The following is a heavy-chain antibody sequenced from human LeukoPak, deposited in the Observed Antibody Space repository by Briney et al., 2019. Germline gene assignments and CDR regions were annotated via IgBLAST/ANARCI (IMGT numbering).Heavy chain of an antibody. CDR3: ARGLSNRWIDY. CDR1: GGSISSSSYY. CDR2: INHSGST. V-gene: IGHV4-39*07. J-gene: IGHJ4*02. D-gene: IGHD1-14*01. Sequence: SETLSLTCTVSGGSISSSSYYWSWIRQPPGKGLEWIGEINHSGSTNYNPSLKSRVTISVDTSKNQFSLKLSSVTAADTAVYYCARGLSNRWIDYWGQGTLVTVSS.